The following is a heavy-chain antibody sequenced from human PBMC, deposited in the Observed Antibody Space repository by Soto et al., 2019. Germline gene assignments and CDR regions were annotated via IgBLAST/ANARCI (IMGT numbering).Heavy chain of an antibody. CDR3: ASYYDSSGYYAAHDAFYI. J-gene: IGHJ3*02. D-gene: IGHD3-22*01. Sequence: PSETLSLTCAVSGGSISSSNWWSWVRQPPGKGLEWIGEIYHSGSTNYNPSLKSRVTISVDKSKNQFSLKLSSVTAADTAVYYCASYYDSSGYYAAHDAFYIWGQGTMVTVSS. CDR2: IYHSGST. V-gene: IGHV4-4*02. CDR1: GGSISSSNW.